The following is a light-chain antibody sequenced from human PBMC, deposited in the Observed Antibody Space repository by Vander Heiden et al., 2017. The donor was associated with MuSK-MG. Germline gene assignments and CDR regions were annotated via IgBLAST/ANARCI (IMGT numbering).Light chain of an antibody. V-gene: IGKV1-39*01. CDR2: STS. Sequence: DIQMTQSPSSLSASVGDRVTITCRASQTISTFLNWYQQKPGQVPKILIYSTSNLQSGVPSRFSGSGSGTDFTLTISSLQPEDFATNFCQQSYNTPYTFAQGTKLEIK. J-gene: IGKJ2*01. CDR3: QQSYNTPYT. CDR1: QTISTF.